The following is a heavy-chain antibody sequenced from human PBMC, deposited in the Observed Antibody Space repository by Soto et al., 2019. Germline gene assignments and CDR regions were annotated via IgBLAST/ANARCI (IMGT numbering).Heavy chain of an antibody. J-gene: IGHJ6*02. D-gene: IGHD6-19*01. V-gene: IGHV5-10-1*01. Sequence: GESLKISCNGSGYSFTSYWISWVRQMPGKGLEWMGRIDPSDSYTNYSPSFQGHVTISADKSISTAYLQWSSLKASDTAMYYCARGTDSSGWYRYYYYGMDVWGQGTKVTVYS. CDR3: ARGTDSSGWYRYYYYGMDV. CDR2: IDPSDSYT. CDR1: GYSFTSYW.